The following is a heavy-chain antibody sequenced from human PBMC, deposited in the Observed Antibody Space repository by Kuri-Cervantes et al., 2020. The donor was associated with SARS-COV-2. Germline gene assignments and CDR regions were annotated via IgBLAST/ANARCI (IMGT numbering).Heavy chain of an antibody. CDR3: ARGYCSSTSCPPYYYYGMDV. Sequence: GGSLRLSCAASGFTFSSYSMNWVRQAPGKGLEWVSYISSSSSTIYYADSVKGRFTISGDNAKNSLYLQMNSLRDEDTAVYYCARGYCSSTSCPPYYYYGMDVWGQGTTVTVSS. CDR2: ISSSSSTI. D-gene: IGHD2-2*01. V-gene: IGHV3-48*02. J-gene: IGHJ6*02. CDR1: GFTFSSYS.